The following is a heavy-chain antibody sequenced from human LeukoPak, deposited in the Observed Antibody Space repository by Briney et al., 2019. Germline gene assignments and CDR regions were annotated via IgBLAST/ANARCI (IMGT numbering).Heavy chain of an antibody. Sequence: GGSLRLSCTASGFTFDSYAMNWVRQAPGKGLEWVSAISGSGGSTYYADSVKGRFTISRDNSKNTLYLQMNSLRAEDTAVYYCAKANIVVALYYYYYMDVWGKGTTVTVSS. CDR1: GFTFDSYA. J-gene: IGHJ6*03. D-gene: IGHD2-2*01. V-gene: IGHV3-23*01. CDR3: AKANIVVALYYYYYMDV. CDR2: ISGSGGST.